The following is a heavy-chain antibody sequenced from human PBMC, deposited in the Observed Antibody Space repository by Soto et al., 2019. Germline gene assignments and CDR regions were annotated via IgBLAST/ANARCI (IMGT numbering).Heavy chain of an antibody. J-gene: IGHJ6*02. Sequence: SQTLSLTCAISGDSVSSNSAAWNWIRQSPSRGLEWLGRTYYRSKWYNDYAVSVKSRITINPDTSKSQFSLQLNSVTPEDTAVYYCARDRCSSTSCYKGTYYYYGMDVWGQGTTGTVSS. CDR1: GDSVSSNSAA. CDR3: ARDRCSSTSCYKGTYYYYGMDV. CDR2: TYYRSKWYN. D-gene: IGHD2-2*02. V-gene: IGHV6-1*01.